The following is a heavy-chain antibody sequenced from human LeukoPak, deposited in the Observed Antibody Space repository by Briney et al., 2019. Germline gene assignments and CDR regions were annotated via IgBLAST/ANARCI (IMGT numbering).Heavy chain of an antibody. V-gene: IGHV1-69*05. Sequence: ASVKVSCKASGGTFSSYAISWLRQAPEQGLEWMGRIIPIFGTANYAQKFQGRVTITTDESTSTAYMELSSLRSEDTAVYYCARDSYIFKATSLDYWGQGTLVTVSS. D-gene: IGHD1-26*01. CDR3: ARDSYIFKATSLDY. CDR2: IIPIFGTA. J-gene: IGHJ4*02. CDR1: GGTFSSYA.